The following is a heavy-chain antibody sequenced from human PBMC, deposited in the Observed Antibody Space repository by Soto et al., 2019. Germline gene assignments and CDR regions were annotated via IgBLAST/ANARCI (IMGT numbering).Heavy chain of an antibody. D-gene: IGHD2-8*01. Sequence: QVQLVQSGAEVKKPGASVKVSCKASGYTFTSYGISWVRQAPGQGLEWMGWISAYNGHTNYAQKFQGRVTMTTDTSTSKAYMELRSLRSDDTAVEYCARGGKYCTKGVCSCDGMAVWGQGTTVPVSS. V-gene: IGHV1-18*01. CDR3: ARGGKYCTKGVCSCDGMAV. CDR2: ISAYNGHT. CDR1: GYTFTSYG. J-gene: IGHJ6*02.